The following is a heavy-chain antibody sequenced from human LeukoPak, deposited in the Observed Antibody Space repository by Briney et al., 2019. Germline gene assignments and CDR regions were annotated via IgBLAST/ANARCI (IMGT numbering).Heavy chain of an antibody. CDR1: GGSIKNYY. CDR2: IYDIGSI. Sequence: SETLSLTCTVSGGSIKNYYWSRIRQPPGKGLEWIGYIYDIGSINYNPSLRSRVTISVDTSKNQFSLKLSSVTAADTAVYYCAREREAGGPGDYWGQGTLVTVSP. CDR3: AREREAGGPGDY. V-gene: IGHV4-59*12. D-gene: IGHD2-15*01. J-gene: IGHJ4*02.